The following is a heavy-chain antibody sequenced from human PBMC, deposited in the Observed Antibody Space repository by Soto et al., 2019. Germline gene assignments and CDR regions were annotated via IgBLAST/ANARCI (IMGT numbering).Heavy chain of an antibody. CDR2: INSDGTIT. J-gene: IGHJ5*02. V-gene: IGHV3-74*01. CDR3: ATVATTSYNWFAP. CDR1: GFTFRSYW. D-gene: IGHD5-12*01. Sequence: EVQLVESGGGLVQPGGSLRLSCAASGFTFRSYWMHWVRQAPGKGLLWVARINSDGTITSYADSVKGRFTISRDTTKNTRYLQVNSMGAEDTAVYYCATVATTSYNWFAPWGQGTLVPVSS.